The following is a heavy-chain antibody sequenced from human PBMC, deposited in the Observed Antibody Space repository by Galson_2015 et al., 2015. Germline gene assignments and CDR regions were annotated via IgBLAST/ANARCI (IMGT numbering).Heavy chain of an antibody. V-gene: IGHV3-48*03. CDR2: ISSSGNTI. D-gene: IGHD3-3*01. CDR3: ARVSDHNFWSGNYFWFDP. CDR1: GFTFSSYD. J-gene: IGHJ5*02. Sequence: SLRLSCAGSGFTFSSYDMNWVRQAPGKGLGWVSYISSSGNTIYYADSVKGRFTISRDNAKNSLYLQMNSLRAEDTAVYYCARVSDHNFWSGNYFWFDPWGQGTLVTVSS.